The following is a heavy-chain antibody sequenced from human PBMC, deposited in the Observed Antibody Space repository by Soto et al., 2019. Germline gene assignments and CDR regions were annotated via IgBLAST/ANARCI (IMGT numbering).Heavy chain of an antibody. CDR3: ASTYYNLNSGPLDY. J-gene: IGHJ4*02. CDR1: GGSISTYY. D-gene: IGHD3-10*01. V-gene: IGHV4-59*01. CDR2: IYYSGST. Sequence: SENLSLTCTVSGGSISTYYWSWIRQPPGKGLEWIGYIYYSGSTNYNPSLKSRVTISVDTSKNQFSLKLSSVTAADTAVYYCASTYYNLNSGPLDYWGRGTLVTVSS.